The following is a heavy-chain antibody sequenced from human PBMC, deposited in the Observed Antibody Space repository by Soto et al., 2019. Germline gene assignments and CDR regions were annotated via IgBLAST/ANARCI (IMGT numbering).Heavy chain of an antibody. D-gene: IGHD3-10*01. CDR1: GFTFSSYA. Sequence: EVQLVESGGGLVQPGGSLRLSCAASGFTFSSYAMHWVRQAPGKGLEYVSAISSNGGSTYYANSVKGRFTISRDNSKNXXYLQMGSLRAEDMAVYYCARARLLWFGELSYLYDYWGQGTLVTVSS. CDR2: ISSNGGST. CDR3: ARARLLWFGELSYLYDY. V-gene: IGHV3-64*01. J-gene: IGHJ4*02.